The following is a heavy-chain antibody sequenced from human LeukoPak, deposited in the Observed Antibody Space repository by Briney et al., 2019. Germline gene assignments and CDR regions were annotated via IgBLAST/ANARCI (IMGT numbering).Heavy chain of an antibody. J-gene: IGHJ4*02. CDR1: GGSISSHY. V-gene: IGHV4-59*11. CDR3: ARTHDSDGYFHF. D-gene: IGHD3-22*01. CDR2: IFYTGST. Sequence: SETLSLTCTVSGGSISSHYWSWIRQPPGKGLEWIGFIFYTGSTNYNPSLKSRVTISVDTSKNQFSLKLSSVTAADTAVYYCARTHDSDGYFHFWGQGTLVTVSS.